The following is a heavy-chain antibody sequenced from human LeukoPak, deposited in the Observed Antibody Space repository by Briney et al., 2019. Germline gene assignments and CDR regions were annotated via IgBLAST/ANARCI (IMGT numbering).Heavy chain of an antibody. D-gene: IGHD6-19*01. J-gene: IGHJ5*02. Sequence: SETLSLTCTVSGGSISSYFWNWIRQPPGKGLEWIGSIYYSGSTNYNPSLKSRVTISLDTSKNQFYLKLSSVTAADTAVYYCARRGYSSGSNWFDPWGQGTLVTVSS. V-gene: IGHV4-59*08. CDR1: GGSISSYF. CDR2: IYYSGST. CDR3: ARRGYSSGSNWFDP.